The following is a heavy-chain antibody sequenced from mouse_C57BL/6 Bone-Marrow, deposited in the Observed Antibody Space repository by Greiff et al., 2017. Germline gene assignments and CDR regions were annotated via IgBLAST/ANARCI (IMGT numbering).Heavy chain of an antibody. Sequence: QVQLQQPGAELVRPGSSVKLSCKASGYTFTSYWMHWVKQRPIQGLEWIGNIDPSDSETHYNQKFKDKATLIVDKSSSTAYMQLSSLTSEDSAVYYCARGGYYGSSYPFAYWGQGTLVTVSA. CDR1: GYTFTSYW. CDR2: IDPSDSET. V-gene: IGHV1-52*01. CDR3: ARGGYYGSSYPFAY. D-gene: IGHD1-1*01. J-gene: IGHJ3*01.